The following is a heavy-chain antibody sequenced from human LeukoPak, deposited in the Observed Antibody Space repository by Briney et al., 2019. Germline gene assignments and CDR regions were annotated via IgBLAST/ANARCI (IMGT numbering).Heavy chain of an antibody. CDR3: AKSLEMATIDGGSFDY. D-gene: IGHD5-24*01. V-gene: IGHV3-23*01. J-gene: IGHJ4*02. CDR1: GFTFSSYA. Sequence: GGSLRLSCAASGFTFSSYAMSWVRQAPGKGLEWVSAISGSGGSTYYADSVKGRFTISRDNSKNSLYLQMNSLRTEDTALYYCAKSLEMATIDGGSFDYWGQGTLVTVSS. CDR2: ISGSGGST.